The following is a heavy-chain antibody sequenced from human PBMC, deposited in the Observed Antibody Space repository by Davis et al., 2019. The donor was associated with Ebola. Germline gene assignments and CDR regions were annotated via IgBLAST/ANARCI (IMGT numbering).Heavy chain of an antibody. CDR1: GGSISSYY. V-gene: IGHV4-59*01. J-gene: IGHJ3*02. D-gene: IGHD2-21*01. Sequence: SETLSLTCTVSGGSISSYYWSWIRQLPGKGLEWIGYIYYSGSTNYNPSLKSRVTISVDTSKNQFSLKLSSVTAADTAVYYCARECGGDCYFAFDIWGQGTMVTVSS. CDR2: IYYSGST. CDR3: ARECGGDCYFAFDI.